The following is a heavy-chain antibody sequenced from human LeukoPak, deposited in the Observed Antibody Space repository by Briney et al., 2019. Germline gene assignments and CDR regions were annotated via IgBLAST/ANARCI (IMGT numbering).Heavy chain of an antibody. CDR3: ASCPQTYYYESYFDY. D-gene: IGHD3-22*01. CDR2: IIPILGTA. CDR1: GGTFSSYA. V-gene: IGHV1-69*11. J-gene: IGHJ4*02. Sequence: SVKVSCKASGGTFSSYAISWVRQAPGQGLGWMGRIIPILGTANYAQKFQGRVTITTDESTSAAYMELSSLRSEDTAVYYCASCPQTYYYESYFDYWGQGTLVTVSS.